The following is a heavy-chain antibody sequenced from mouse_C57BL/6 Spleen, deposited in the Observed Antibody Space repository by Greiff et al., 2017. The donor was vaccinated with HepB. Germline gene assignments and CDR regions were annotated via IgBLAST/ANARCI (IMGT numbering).Heavy chain of an antibody. V-gene: IGHV1-7*01. D-gene: IGHD1-1*01. Sequence: VQLQQSGAELAKPGASVKLSCKASGYTFTSYWMHWVKQRPGQGLEWIGYINPSSGYTKYNQKFKDKATLTADKSSSTAYMQLSSLTYEDSAVYYCATYYGSSYGYLYYFDYWGQGTTLTVSS. CDR2: INPSSGYT. CDR1: GYTFTSYW. CDR3: ATYYGSSYGYLYYFDY. J-gene: IGHJ2*01.